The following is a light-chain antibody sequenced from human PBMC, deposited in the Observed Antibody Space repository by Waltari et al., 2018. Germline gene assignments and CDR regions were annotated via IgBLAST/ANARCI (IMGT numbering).Light chain of an antibody. CDR1: QGIAGN. V-gene: IGKV3-15*01. Sequence: EIVMTQSPATLSVSPGERATLPCRASQGIAGNLAWYQQKPGQAPRPLIYGASTRATGIPARFSGSGSGTEFTLTIGSLQSEDFAVYYCQQYHNWPLTFGGGTKVEIK. CDR2: GAS. CDR3: QQYHNWPLT. J-gene: IGKJ4*01.